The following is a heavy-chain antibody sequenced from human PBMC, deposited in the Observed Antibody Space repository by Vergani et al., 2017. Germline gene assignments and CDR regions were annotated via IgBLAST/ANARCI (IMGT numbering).Heavy chain of an antibody. CDR1: GFSIDNGYY. Sequence: QVQLQQWGAGLLKPSETLSLTCAVSGFSIDNGYYWDWIRQPPGKGLEWIGSISHSGYTFYSPSLKSRVSMSVDTSKNQFSLRVNSVTAADTAVYYCVRDPWESGGPYSGCWGRGTLVSVSS. CDR3: VRDPWESGGPYSGC. D-gene: IGHD2-15*01. CDR2: ISHSGYT. J-gene: IGHJ4*02. V-gene: IGHV4-38-2*02.